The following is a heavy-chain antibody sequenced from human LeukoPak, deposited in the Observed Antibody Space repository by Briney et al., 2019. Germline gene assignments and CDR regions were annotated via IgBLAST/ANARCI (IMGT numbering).Heavy chain of an antibody. V-gene: IGHV4-61*02. J-gene: IGHJ3*02. CDR1: GGSISSGSYY. CDR2: IYTSGST. Sequence: SETLSLTXTVSGGSISSGSYYWSWIRQPAGKGLEWIGRIYTSGSTNYNPSLKSRVTISVDTSKNQFSLKLSSVTAADTAVYYCARDELLRDAFDIWGQGTMVTVSS. D-gene: IGHD1-7*01. CDR3: ARDELLRDAFDI.